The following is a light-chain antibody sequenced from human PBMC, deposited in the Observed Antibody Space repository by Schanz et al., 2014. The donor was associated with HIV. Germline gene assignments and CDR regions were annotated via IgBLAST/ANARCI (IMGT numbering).Light chain of an antibody. V-gene: IGLV1-44*01. CDR3: ATWVDSPKGWV. CDR1: SSNIRSNT. CDR2: NSS. J-gene: IGLJ3*02. Sequence: QSVLTQPPSASGTPGQRVTISCSGSSSNIRSNTIHWYQQLPGTAPKLLIYNSSHRPSGVPDRFSGSESGTSASLAISGLQSEDEADYYCATWVDSPKGWVFGGGTKLTVL.